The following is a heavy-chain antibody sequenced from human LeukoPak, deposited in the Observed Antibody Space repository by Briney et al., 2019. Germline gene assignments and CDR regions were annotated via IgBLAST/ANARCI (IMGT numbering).Heavy chain of an antibody. D-gene: IGHD6-19*01. J-gene: IGHJ4*02. CDR2: ISAYNGNT. V-gene: IGHV1-18*04. CDR1: GYTFTSYG. CDR3: ARDRAGYSSGWAFDY. Sequence: ASVKVSCKASGYTFTSYGISWVRQAPGQGLEWMGWISAYNGNTNYAQKLQGRVTMTTDTSTSTAYMELRSLRSDDTAVYYCARDRAGYSSGWAFDYWAREPWSPSPQ.